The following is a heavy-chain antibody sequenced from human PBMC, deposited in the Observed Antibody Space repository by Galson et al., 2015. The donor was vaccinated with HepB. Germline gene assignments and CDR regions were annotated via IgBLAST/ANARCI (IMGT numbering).Heavy chain of an antibody. CDR1: GYTFTNYD. J-gene: IGHJ4*02. CDR3: ERLLDYYDSSGYSLYYFDY. V-gene: IGHV1-8*01. D-gene: IGHD3-22*01. Sequence: SVKVSCKASGYTFTNYDINWVRQATGQGLEWMGWMNPNSGNTGYAQKFQGRVTMTRNTSISTAYMELSSLRSEDTAVYYCERLLDYYDSSGYSLYYFDYWGQGTLVTVSS. CDR2: MNPNSGNT.